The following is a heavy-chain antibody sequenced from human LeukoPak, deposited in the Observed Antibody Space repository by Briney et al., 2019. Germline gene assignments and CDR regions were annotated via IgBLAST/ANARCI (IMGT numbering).Heavy chain of an antibody. CDR2: IYYSGST. J-gene: IGHJ3*02. CDR3: AREVGGAFDI. CDR1: GGSISSYY. Sequence: KSSETLSLTCTVSGGSISSYYWSWIRQPPGKGLEWIGYIYYSGSTNYNPSLKSRVTISVDTSKNQFSLKLSSVTAADTAVYYCAREVGGAFDIWGQGTMVTVSS. V-gene: IGHV4-59*01. D-gene: IGHD1-26*01.